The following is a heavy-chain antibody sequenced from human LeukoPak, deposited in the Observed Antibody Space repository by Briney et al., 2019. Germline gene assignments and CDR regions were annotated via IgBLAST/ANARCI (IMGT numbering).Heavy chain of an antibody. CDR3: AITMVRGVITSFDY. D-gene: IGHD3-10*01. CDR1: GFTFSSYW. Sequence: GGSLRLSCAASGFTFSSYWMSWVRQAPGKGLEWVANIKQDGSEKYYVDSVKGRFTISRDNAKNSLYLQMNSLRAEDTAVYYCAITMVRGVITSFDYWGQGTLVTVSS. J-gene: IGHJ4*02. V-gene: IGHV3-7*01. CDR2: IKQDGSEK.